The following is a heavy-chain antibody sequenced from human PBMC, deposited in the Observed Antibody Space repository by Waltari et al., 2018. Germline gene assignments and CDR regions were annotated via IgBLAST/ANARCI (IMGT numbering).Heavy chain of an antibody. Sequence: QVQLPESGPGLVKPSGPLSLTCAVSGGSISRSNWWSWVRQPPGKGLEWIGEIYHSGGTNYKPARKSRGTRSVDKSKNQFSLKLSAVTAADTAVEYWARDNGSSWPPHDAFDIWGQGTMVTVSS. D-gene: IGHD6-13*01. CDR2: IYHSGGT. V-gene: IGHV4-4*02. CDR3: ARDNGSSWPPHDAFDI. J-gene: IGHJ3*02. CDR1: GGSISRSNW.